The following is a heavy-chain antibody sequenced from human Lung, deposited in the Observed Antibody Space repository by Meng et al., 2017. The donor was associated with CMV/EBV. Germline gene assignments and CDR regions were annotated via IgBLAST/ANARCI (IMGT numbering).Heavy chain of an antibody. J-gene: IGHJ5*02. CDR3: ARASYGSGSPLGESWFDP. D-gene: IGHD3-10*01. CDR1: GGSISSGGYY. Sequence: GKLQESGPGLVKPSQTLCLTCTVSGGSISSGGYYWSWIRQHPGKGLEWIGYIHSSGSTYYNPSLRSRLTISVDTSKNQFSLKLSSVTAADTAVYYCARASYGSGSPLGESWFDPWGQGTLVTVSS. V-gene: IGHV4-31*03. CDR2: IHSSGST.